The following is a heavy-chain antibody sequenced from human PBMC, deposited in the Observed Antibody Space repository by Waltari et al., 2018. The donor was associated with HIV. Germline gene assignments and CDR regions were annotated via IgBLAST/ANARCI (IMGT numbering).Heavy chain of an antibody. Sequence: VQLLESGGGLVQPGGSLKLSCVVSGVTFNTYDMNWVRQDPGKGLEWVAGISHGGDTTHYADSVKGRLAISRDNSDNTVYLQLSSLRVEDTAIYFCAKDRFWSGYPYHDYYGMDLWGQGTTVTVSS. D-gene: IGHD3-3*01. V-gene: IGHV3-23*01. J-gene: IGHJ6*02. CDR1: GVTFNTYD. CDR2: ISHGGDTT. CDR3: AKDRFWSGYPYHDYYGMDL.